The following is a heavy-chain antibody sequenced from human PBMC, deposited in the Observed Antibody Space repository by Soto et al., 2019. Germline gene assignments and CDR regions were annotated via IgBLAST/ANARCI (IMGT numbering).Heavy chain of an antibody. CDR1: GGTFSSYA. J-gene: IGHJ6*02. CDR3: ARCGIWNYDLGYYYGMDV. V-gene: IGHV1-69*01. D-gene: IGHD1-7*01. Sequence: QVQLVQSGAEVKKPGSSVKVSCKASGGTFSSYAISWVRQAPGQGLEWMGGIIPIFGTANYAQKFQGRVTITADETTRTAYMELSSLRSEDTAVYYCARCGIWNYDLGYYYGMDVWGQGTTVTVSS. CDR2: IIPIFGTA.